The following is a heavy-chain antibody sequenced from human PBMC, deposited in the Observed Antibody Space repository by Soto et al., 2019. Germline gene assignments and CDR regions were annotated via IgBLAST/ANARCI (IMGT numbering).Heavy chain of an antibody. J-gene: IGHJ6*02. CDR1: GDSISSGGYY. CDR3: ARVFGFGGMDV. D-gene: IGHD3-10*01. CDR2: IYYSGST. Sequence: PSETLSLTCTVSGDSISSGGYYWSWIRQHPGKGLEWIGYIYYSGSTYYNPSLKSRVTISVDTSKNQFSLKLSSVTAADTAVYYCARVFGFGGMDVWGQGTKVTVSS. V-gene: IGHV4-31*03.